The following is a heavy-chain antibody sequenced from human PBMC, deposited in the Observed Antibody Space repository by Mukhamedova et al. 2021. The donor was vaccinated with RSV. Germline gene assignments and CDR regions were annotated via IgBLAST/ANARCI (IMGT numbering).Heavy chain of an antibody. CDR2: IKQDGSEK. J-gene: IGHJ5*02. Sequence: GKGLEWVANIKQDGSEKYYVDSVKGRFTISRDNAKNSLYLQMNSLRAEDTAVYYCERDYSAMDTASYNWFDP. D-gene: IGHD5-18*01. CDR3: ERDYSAMDTASYNWFDP. V-gene: IGHV3-7*03.